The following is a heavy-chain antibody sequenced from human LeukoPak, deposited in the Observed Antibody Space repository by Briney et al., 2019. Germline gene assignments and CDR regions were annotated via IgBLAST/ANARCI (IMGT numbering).Heavy chain of an antibody. CDR2: IYYSGST. CDR1: GGSIGGDYY. V-gene: IGHV4-30-4*01. Sequence: SETLSLTCTVSGGSIGGDYYWSWIRQPPGKGLEWIGYIYYSGSTDYTPSLKSRVNISVDTSKNQFSLSLSSVTAADAAVYYCARGGWHYYGSGNYYYYYGMDVWGQGTTVTVSS. J-gene: IGHJ6*02. CDR3: ARGGWHYYGSGNYYYYYGMDV. D-gene: IGHD3-10*01.